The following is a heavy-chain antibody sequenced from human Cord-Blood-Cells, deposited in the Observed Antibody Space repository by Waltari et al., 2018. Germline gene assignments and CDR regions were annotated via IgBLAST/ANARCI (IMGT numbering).Heavy chain of an antibody. CDR1: GGSIRSSNC. CDR3: ARDLEGSSWYGTDAFDS. V-gene: IGHV4-4*02. Sequence: QVQLQESGPGLVKPSGNLSLTCAVSGGSIRSSNCWIGEIYHSGSTNYNQSLKSRVTISVDKSENQFSLKLSSVTAADTAVNYGARDLEGSSWYGTDAFDSWGQGTMVTVSS. CDR2: IYHSGST. J-gene: IGHJ3*02. D-gene: IGHD6-13*01.